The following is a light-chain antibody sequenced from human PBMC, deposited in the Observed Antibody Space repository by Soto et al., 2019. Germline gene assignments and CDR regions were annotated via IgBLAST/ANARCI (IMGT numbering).Light chain of an antibody. Sequence: EVLMTQSPVTLSLSPGETATLSCGASQSVGDKLAWYQQKPGQAPRLLIFSASSRDSGIPARFSGSGSGTEFTLTIRSLQSEDFAAYYCHQYNEWPWTFGQGTKVEL. V-gene: IGKV3-15*01. CDR3: HQYNEWPWT. CDR2: SAS. CDR1: QSVGDK. J-gene: IGKJ1*01.